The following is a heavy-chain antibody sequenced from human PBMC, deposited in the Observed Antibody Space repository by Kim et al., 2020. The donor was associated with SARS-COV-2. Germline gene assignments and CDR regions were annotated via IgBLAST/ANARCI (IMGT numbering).Heavy chain of an antibody. J-gene: IGHJ3*02. D-gene: IGHD1-26*01. CDR2: ISSSSSYI. CDR3: ARDGAPTDAFDI. V-gene: IGHV3-21*01. CDR1: GFTFSSYS. Sequence: GGSLRLSCAASGFTFSSYSMNWVRQAPGKGLEWVSSISSSSSYIYYADSVKGRFTISRDNAKNSLYLQMNSLRAEDTAVYYCARDGAPTDAFDIWGQGTMVTVSS.